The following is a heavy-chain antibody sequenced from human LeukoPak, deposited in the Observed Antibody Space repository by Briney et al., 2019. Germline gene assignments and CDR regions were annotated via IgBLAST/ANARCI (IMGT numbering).Heavy chain of an antibody. CDR2: INPSGGST. J-gene: IGHJ4*02. D-gene: IGHD3-16*02. CDR3: ARVNMITFGGVILSYFDY. V-gene: IGHV1-46*01. Sequence: ASVKVSCKASGYTFTSYYMHWVRQAPGQGLEWMGIINPSGGSTNYAQKLQGRVTMTTDTSTSTAYMELRSLRSDDTAVYYCARVNMITFGGVILSYFDYWGQGTLVTVSS. CDR1: GYTFTSYY.